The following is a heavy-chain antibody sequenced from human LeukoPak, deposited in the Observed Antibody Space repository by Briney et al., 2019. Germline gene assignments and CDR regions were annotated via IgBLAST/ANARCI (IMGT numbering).Heavy chain of an antibody. CDR3: ARVSRGNSVGGDY. V-gene: IGHV4-39*07. Sequence: SETLSLTCSVSGGSISSNNYYWGWIRQPPGKGLEWIGNIYYSGNTYYNSSLKSRVTISVDTSRNQFSLKLSSVTAADTAMYYCARVSRGNSVGGDYWGQGTLVTVSS. CDR2: IYYSGNT. D-gene: IGHD4-23*01. CDR1: GGSISSNNYY. J-gene: IGHJ4*02.